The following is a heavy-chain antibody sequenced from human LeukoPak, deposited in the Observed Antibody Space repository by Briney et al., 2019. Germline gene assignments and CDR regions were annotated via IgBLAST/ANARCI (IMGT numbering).Heavy chain of an antibody. D-gene: IGHD1-26*01. Sequence: SEILSLTCTVSGGSISSYYWSWIRQPPGKGLEWIGYIYYSGSTNYNPSLKSRVTISVDTSKNQFSLKLSSVTAADTAVYYCASFHSSRPPAGGSYAYYFDYWGQGTLVTVSS. CDR1: GGSISSYY. J-gene: IGHJ4*02. V-gene: IGHV4-59*01. CDR3: ASFHSSRPPAGGSYAYYFDY. CDR2: IYYSGST.